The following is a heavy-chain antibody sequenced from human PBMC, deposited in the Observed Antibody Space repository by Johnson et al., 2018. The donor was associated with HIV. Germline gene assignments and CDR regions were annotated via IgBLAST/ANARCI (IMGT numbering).Heavy chain of an antibody. CDR3: AAIAARPLDAFDI. D-gene: IGHD6-6*01. J-gene: IGHJ3*02. CDR2: IKQDGSEK. V-gene: IGHV3-7*05. CDR1: GFTFSSYW. Sequence: VQLVESGGGVVQPGRSLRLSCAASGFTFSSYWMSWVRQAPGKGLEWVANIKQDGSEKYYVDSVKGRFTISRDNAKNSLFLQMNSLRAEDTAVYYCAAIAARPLDAFDIWGQGTMVTVSS.